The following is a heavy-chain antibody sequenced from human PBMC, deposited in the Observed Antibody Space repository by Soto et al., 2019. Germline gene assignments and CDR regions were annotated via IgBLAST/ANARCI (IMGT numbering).Heavy chain of an antibody. V-gene: IGHV4-34*01. CDR3: ARGIPLVVPAAFVRHHFDY. Sequence: SENLSLPCAVYGGSFSGYYWSWIRQPPGKGLEWIGEINHSGSTNYNPSLKSRVTISVDTSKNQFSLKLSSVTAADTTVYYCARGIPLVVPAAFVRHHFDYWGQGTLVTVSS. D-gene: IGHD2-2*01. J-gene: IGHJ4*02. CDR2: INHSGST. CDR1: GGSFSGYY.